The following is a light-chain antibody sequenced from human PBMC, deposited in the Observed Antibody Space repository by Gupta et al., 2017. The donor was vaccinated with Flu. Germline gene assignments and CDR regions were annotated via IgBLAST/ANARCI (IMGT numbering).Light chain of an antibody. CDR1: HRIHNT. CDR3: RQRDTTPFD. J-gene: IGKJ3*01. V-gene: IGKV1-39*01. Sequence: PSSLSASVGDRVSITCRAIHRIHNTFNTYYQKRGRAPNFLLNGAFSVRSGVPPRISSSRSSAELSLMIRRRQPEDYVTFYCRQRDTTPFDFGHGTKVHVK. CDR2: GAF.